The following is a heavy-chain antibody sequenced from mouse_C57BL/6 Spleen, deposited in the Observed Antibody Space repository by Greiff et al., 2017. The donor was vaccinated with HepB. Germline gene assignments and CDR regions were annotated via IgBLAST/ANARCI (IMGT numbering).Heavy chain of an antibody. CDR1: GFTFSDYY. J-gene: IGHJ1*03. Sequence: EVKLMESEGGLVQPGSSMKLSCTASGFTFSDYYMAWVRQVPEKGLEWVANINYDGSSTYYLDSLKSRFIISRDNAKNILYLQISSLKSEDTATYYCARDSYYYGSSYWYFDVWGTGTTVTVSS. D-gene: IGHD1-1*01. CDR2: INYDGSST. V-gene: IGHV5-16*01. CDR3: ARDSYYYGSSYWYFDV.